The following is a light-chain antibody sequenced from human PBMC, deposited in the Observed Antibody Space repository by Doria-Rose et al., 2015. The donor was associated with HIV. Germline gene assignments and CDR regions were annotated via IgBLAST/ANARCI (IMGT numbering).Light chain of an antibody. Sequence: DIQMTQSPESLGMSLGERATLNCKSNQSLLYTSKNYLAWYQQKPGQPPKLLIYWASTRQSGDPDRFSGSGSGTDFTLTISSLEAEDVAVYYCQQYYDTPSFGPGTTVDIK. CDR2: WAS. CDR3: QQYYDTPS. J-gene: IGKJ3*01. V-gene: IGKV4-1*01. CDR1: QSLLYTSKNY.